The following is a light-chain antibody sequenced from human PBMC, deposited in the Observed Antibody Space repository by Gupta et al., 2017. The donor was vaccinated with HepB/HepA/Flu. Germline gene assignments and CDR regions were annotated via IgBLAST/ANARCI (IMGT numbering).Light chain of an antibody. CDR3: QQSYSTPFT. V-gene: IGKV1-39*01. CDR2: AAS. CDR1: QSISSY. J-gene: IGKJ3*01. Sequence: DIQMTQSQSSLSASVGDRVNITCRASQSISSYLNWYQQKPGKAPTLLIYAASSLQSGVPSRFSGSGYGTDFTLTISSLQPEDFATYYCQQSYSTPFTFGPGTKVDIK.